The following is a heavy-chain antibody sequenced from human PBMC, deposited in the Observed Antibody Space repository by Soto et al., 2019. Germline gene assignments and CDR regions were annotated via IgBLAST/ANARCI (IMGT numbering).Heavy chain of an antibody. CDR1: GFTFSSYA. CDR2: ISGSGGST. CDR3: AKAGRIVATASFDY. Sequence: GGSLRLSCAASGFTFSSYAMSWVRQAPGKGLEWVSAISGSGGSTYYADSVKGRFTISRYNSKNTLYLQMNSLRAEETAVYYCAKAGRIVATASFDYWGQGTLVTVSS. V-gene: IGHV3-23*01. J-gene: IGHJ4*02. D-gene: IGHD5-12*01.